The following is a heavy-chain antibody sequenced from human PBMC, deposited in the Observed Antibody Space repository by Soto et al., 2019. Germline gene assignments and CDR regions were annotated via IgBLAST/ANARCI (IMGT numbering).Heavy chain of an antibody. Sequence: ASVKVSCKASGCTFTSYGISWVRQAPGQGLEWMGWISAYNGNTNYAQKLQGRVTMTTDKSTSTAYMEMRSLRSDDTAVYYCAKGFGNYWAFDYWGQGTLVTVSS. CDR1: GCTFTSYG. CDR2: ISAYNGNT. V-gene: IGHV1-18*01. J-gene: IGHJ4*02. D-gene: IGHD1-26*01. CDR3: AKGFGNYWAFDY.